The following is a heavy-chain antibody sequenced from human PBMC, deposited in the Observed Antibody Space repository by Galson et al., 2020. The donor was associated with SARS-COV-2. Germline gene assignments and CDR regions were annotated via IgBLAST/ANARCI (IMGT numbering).Heavy chain of an antibody. CDR2: ITPVGSDK. Sequence: ESLQNSCAASGFTFSDDWMGWVRQAQRKGLERQANITPVGSDKYYMASVKGRFTISRDNAQNSLYLELSSLRDEDTALYYCARDSGNFYLNHWGQGTLVTVSS. V-gene: IGHV3-7*01. CDR3: ARDSGNFYLNH. D-gene: IGHD1-26*01. J-gene: IGHJ5*02. CDR1: GFTFSDDW.